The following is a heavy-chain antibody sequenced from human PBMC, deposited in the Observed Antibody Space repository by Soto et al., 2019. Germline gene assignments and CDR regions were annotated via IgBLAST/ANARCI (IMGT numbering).Heavy chain of an antibody. Sequence: GASVKVSCKASGYTFTSYDINWVRQATGQGLEWMGWMNPNSGNTGYAQKFQGRVTMTRNTSISTAYMELSSLRSEDTAVYYCARVATDYYGSGSYYGPRLFDIWGQGTMVTVSS. V-gene: IGHV1-8*01. CDR3: ARVATDYYGSGSYYGPRLFDI. CDR2: MNPNSGNT. D-gene: IGHD3-10*01. CDR1: GYTFTSYD. J-gene: IGHJ3*02.